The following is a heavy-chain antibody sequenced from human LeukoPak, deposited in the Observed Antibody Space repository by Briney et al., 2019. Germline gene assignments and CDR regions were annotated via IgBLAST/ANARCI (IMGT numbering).Heavy chain of an antibody. D-gene: IGHD2-2*02. Sequence: GASVKVSCKASGYTFTGYYMHWVRQAPGQGLEWMGRINPNSGGTNYAQKFQGRVTMTRDTSISTAYMELSRLRSDDTAVYYCASPTPSRYCSSTSCYIYYMDVWGKGTTVTVSS. CDR2: INPNSGGT. CDR3: ASPTPSRYCSSTSCYIYYMDV. V-gene: IGHV1-2*06. CDR1: GYTFTGYY. J-gene: IGHJ6*03.